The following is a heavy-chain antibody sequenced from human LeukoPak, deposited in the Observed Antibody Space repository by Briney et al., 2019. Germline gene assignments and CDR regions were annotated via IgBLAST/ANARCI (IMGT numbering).Heavy chain of an antibody. V-gene: IGHV3-53*01. Sequence: GGSLRLSCAASGFTVSSNYMSWVRQAPGKGLQWVSVIYSGGSTNYADSVKGRFTISRDNSKNTPYFQMNSLRAEDTAVYYCAAPPGGSGSYWLDFWGQGTLVTVSS. D-gene: IGHD3-10*01. CDR2: IYSGGST. CDR1: GFTVSSNY. CDR3: AAPPGGSGSYWLDF. J-gene: IGHJ4*02.